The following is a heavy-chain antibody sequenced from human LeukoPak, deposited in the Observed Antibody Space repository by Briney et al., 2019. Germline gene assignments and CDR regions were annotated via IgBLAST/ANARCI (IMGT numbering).Heavy chain of an antibody. CDR3: AKGRITIFGVVEVGYYFDY. CDR1: GFTLSSYA. V-gene: IGHV3-23*01. Sequence: GGSLRLSCAASGFTLSSYAMSWVRQAPGKGLEWVSAISGSGGSTYYADSVKGRFTISRDNSKNTLYLQMNSLRAEDTAVYYCAKGRITIFGVVEVGYYFDYWGQGTLVTVSS. J-gene: IGHJ4*02. CDR2: ISGSGGST. D-gene: IGHD3-3*01.